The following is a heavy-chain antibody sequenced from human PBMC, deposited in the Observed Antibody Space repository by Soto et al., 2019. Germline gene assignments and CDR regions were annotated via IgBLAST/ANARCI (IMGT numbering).Heavy chain of an antibody. CDR2: ISAHNGNT. J-gene: IGHJ4*02. Sequence: QVHLVQCGAEVKNPGASVKVSCKGSGYNCTTYAITWVRQAPGQGLEWMAWISAHNGNTNYAPNLQGRVTVTRDSSTRTAYIELRSLRSDDTAVYYCARRRYGDYWGQGALVTVSS. V-gene: IGHV1-18*01. CDR1: GYNCTTYA. D-gene: IGHD1-1*01. CDR3: ARRRYGDY.